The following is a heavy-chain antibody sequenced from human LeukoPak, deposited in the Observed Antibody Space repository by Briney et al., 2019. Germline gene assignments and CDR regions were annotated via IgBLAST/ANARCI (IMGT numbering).Heavy chain of an antibody. CDR2: FYSIGST. J-gene: IGHJ6*02. CDR3: ARVRAFTIFGVVDYYYGMDV. Sequence: SETLSLTCTVSGGSISSGGYYWSWIRQPPGRGLGGIGYFYSIGSTYYNPPLKSRVTISVDTSKNQFSLKLSSVTAADTAVYYCARVRAFTIFGVVDYYYGMDVWGQGTTVTVSS. D-gene: IGHD3-3*01. CDR1: GGSISSGGYY. V-gene: IGHV4-31*03.